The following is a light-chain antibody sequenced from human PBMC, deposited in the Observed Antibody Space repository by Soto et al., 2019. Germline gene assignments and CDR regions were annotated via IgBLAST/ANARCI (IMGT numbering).Light chain of an antibody. CDR3: QSYDSNLSGYV. Sequence: QSVLTQSPSVSGAPGQRVTISCTGSSSNIGAGYDVHWYQQLPGTAPKLLIFANINRPSGVPDRFSGSKSGTSASLAIIGLQAEDEADYYCQSYDSNLSGYVFGTGTKLTVL. CDR1: SSNIGAGYD. CDR2: ANI. V-gene: IGLV1-40*01. J-gene: IGLJ1*01.